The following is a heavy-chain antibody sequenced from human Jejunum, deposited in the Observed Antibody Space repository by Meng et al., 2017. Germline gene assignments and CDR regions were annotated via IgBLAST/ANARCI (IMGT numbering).Heavy chain of an antibody. D-gene: IGHD2-2*01. Sequence: SETLSLTCTVSGYSISRGYYWVWIRRAPGEGLEWIGHIYQNGNTYYNPSLRSRVAISVDTSKNEFSLSLTSVTAADAAVYYCARGDRTSTTPWGQGTLVTVYS. J-gene: IGHJ5*02. CDR1: GYSISRGYY. CDR3: ARGDRTSTTP. V-gene: IGHV4-38-2*02. CDR2: IYQNGNT.